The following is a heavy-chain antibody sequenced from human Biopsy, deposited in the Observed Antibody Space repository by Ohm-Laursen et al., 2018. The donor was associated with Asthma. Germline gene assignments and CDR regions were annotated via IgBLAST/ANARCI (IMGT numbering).Heavy chain of an antibody. D-gene: IGHD3-22*01. V-gene: IGHV3-53*01. CDR3: ARGDSSNWSHYYFDY. CDR1: GFAVSRDY. J-gene: IGHJ4*02. CDR2: IYSGGTS. Sequence: SLRLSCSASGFAVSRDYMLWVRQAPGKGLEWVSVIYSGGTSHTAASVMGRFTISRDYSKNTLYLQMHSLRAEDTAVYYCARGDSSNWSHYYFDYWGQGTLVTVSS.